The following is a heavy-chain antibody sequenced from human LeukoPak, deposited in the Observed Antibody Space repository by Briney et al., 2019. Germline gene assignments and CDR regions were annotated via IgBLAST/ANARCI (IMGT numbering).Heavy chain of an antibody. J-gene: IGHJ4*02. CDR1: GFTFSSYA. D-gene: IGHD3-9*01. CDR3: ARGGGLRYFDWKHLSGY. V-gene: IGHV3-30-3*01. Sequence: PGGSLRLSCAASGFTFSSYAMHWVRQAPGKGLEWVAVISYDGSNKYYADSVKGRFTISRDNSKNTLYLQMNSLRAEDTAVYYCARGGGLRYFDWKHLSGYWGQGTLVTVSS. CDR2: ISYDGSNK.